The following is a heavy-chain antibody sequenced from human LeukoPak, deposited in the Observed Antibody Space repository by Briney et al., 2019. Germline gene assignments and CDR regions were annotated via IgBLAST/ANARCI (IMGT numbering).Heavy chain of an antibody. CDR1: GFTFSNYA. V-gene: IGHV3-23*01. Sequence: PGGSLRLSCAASGFTFSNYAMNWARQAPGKGLEWVSIIRSSGGTMFYADSVKGRFTISRDNSNNSLFLQMNSLRVEDTAVYYCATGVRDCSSTTCYDNWFDSWGQGTLVTVSS. CDR3: ATGVRDCSSTTCYDNWFDS. D-gene: IGHD2-2*01. J-gene: IGHJ5*01. CDR2: IRSSGGTM.